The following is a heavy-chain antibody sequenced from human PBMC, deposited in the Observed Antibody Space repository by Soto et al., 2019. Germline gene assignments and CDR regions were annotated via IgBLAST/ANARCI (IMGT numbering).Heavy chain of an antibody. CDR1: GGSISSSSYY. J-gene: IGHJ6*02. CDR2: IYYSGST. D-gene: IGHD3-3*01. V-gene: IGHV4-39*01. CDR3: ARRMEYYDFWSGYSSHYYYGMDV. Sequence: SETLSLTCTVSGGSISSSSYYWGWIRQPPGKGLEWIGSIYYSGSTYYNPSLKSRVTISVDTSKNQFSLKLSSVTAADTAVYYCARRMEYYDFWSGYSSHYYYGMDVWGQGTTVT.